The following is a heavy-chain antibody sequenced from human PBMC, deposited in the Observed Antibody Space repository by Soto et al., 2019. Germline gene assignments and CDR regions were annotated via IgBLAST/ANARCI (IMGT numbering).Heavy chain of an antibody. CDR2: IYYSGST. Sequence: QVQLQESGPGLVKPSQTLSLTCTVSGGSISSGDYYWSWIRQPPGKGLEWIGYIYYSGSTYYNPSLKRRVTIAVDTSTHQFSLKLSSVTAADTAVYYCASSVATITHLDYWGQGTLVTVSS. D-gene: IGHD5-12*01. V-gene: IGHV4-30-4*01. CDR3: ASSVATITHLDY. J-gene: IGHJ4*02. CDR1: GGSISSGDYY.